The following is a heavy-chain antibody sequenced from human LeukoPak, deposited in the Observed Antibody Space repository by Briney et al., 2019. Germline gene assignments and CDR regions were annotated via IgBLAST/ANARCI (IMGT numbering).Heavy chain of an antibody. CDR3: ARALRITNAFDI. Sequence: ASVKVSCKASGYTFTGYYMHWVRLAPGQGLEWMGWINPNSGGTNYAQKFQGRVTMTRDTSISTAYMELSRLRSDDTAVYYCARALRITNAFDIWGQGTMVTVSS. J-gene: IGHJ3*02. CDR2: INPNSGGT. V-gene: IGHV1-2*02. CDR1: GYTFTGYY.